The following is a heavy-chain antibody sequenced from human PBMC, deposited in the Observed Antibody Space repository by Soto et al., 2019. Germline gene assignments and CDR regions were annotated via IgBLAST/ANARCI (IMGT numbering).Heavy chain of an antibody. J-gene: IGHJ6*03. V-gene: IGHV3-64*01. CDR2: ISSNEVGT. Sequence: EVQLAESGGGLAQPGGSLRLSCAASGFTLSGYAMDWVRQAAGKGLEYVSGISSNEVGTYYANSVQGRFSISRDNSKVTVYLQIGSLRPEDVAVYYCARRTRPDFYYMDVWGKGTTVTVSS. D-gene: IGHD6-6*01. CDR1: GFTLSGYA. CDR3: ARRTRPDFYYMDV.